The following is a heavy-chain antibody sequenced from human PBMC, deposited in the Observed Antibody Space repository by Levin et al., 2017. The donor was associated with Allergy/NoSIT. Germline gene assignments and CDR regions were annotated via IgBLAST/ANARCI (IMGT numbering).Heavy chain of an antibody. CDR2: IDWDDDK. Sequence: GSGPTLVKPTQTLTLTCTFSGFSLSTSGMCVSWIRQPPGKALEWLARIDWDDDKYYSTSLKTRLTISKDTSKNQVVLTMTNMDPVDTATYYCARILVGWDPDAFDIWGQGTMVTVSS. CDR1: GFSLSTSGMC. D-gene: IGHD2-15*01. V-gene: IGHV2-70*11. CDR3: ARILVGWDPDAFDI. J-gene: IGHJ3*02.